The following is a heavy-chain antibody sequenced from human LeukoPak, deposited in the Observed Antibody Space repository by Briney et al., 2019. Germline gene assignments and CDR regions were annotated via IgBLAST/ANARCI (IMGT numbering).Heavy chain of an antibody. Sequence: SETLSLTCTVSGGSISSYYWSWIRQPPGKGLEWIGYIYYSGSTNYNPSLKSRVTISVDTSKNQFSLKLSSVTAADTAVYYCARGQTYYDILTGYYSPYYFDYWGQGTLVTVSS. V-gene: IGHV4-59*01. CDR3: ARGQTYYDILTGYYSPYYFDY. CDR2: IYYSGST. D-gene: IGHD3-9*01. CDR1: GGSISSYY. J-gene: IGHJ4*02.